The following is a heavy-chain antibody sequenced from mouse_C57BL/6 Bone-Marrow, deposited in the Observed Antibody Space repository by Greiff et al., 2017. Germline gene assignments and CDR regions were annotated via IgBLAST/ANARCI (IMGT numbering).Heavy chain of an antibody. J-gene: IGHJ2*01. CDR2: INPGSGGT. D-gene: IGHD4-1*01. Sequence: VKLMESGAELVRPGTSVKVSCKASGYAFTNYLIEWVKQRPGQGLEWIGVINPGSGGTNYNEKFKGKATLTADKSSSTAYMQLSSLTSEDSAVYFCARGWDGYYFDYWGQGTTLTVSS. CDR1: GYAFTNYL. V-gene: IGHV1-54*01. CDR3: ARGWDGYYFDY.